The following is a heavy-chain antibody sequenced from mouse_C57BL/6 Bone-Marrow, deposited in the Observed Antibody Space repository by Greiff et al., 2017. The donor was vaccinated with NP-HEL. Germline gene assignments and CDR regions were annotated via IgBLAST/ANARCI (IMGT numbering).Heavy chain of an antibody. D-gene: IGHD2-4*01. CDR2: INPNNGGT. CDR3: ARRVYDYLYYYARDH. Sequence: EVQLQQSGPELVKPGASVKIPCKASGYTFTDYNMDWVKQSHGKSLEWIGDINPNNGGTIYNQKFKGKATLTVDKSSSTAYMELSSLTSEDTAVYDCARRVYDYLYYYARDHWGQGTSVTVSS. V-gene: IGHV1-18*01. CDR1: GYTFTDYN. J-gene: IGHJ4*01.